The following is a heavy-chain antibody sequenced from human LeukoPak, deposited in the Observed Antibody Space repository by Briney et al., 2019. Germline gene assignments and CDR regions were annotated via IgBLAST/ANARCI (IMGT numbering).Heavy chain of an antibody. D-gene: IGHD1-26*01. J-gene: IGHJ6*03. CDR2: INTNTGNP. CDR1: GYTFTSYG. CDR3: ARGRGSSARLGYFYYYIDV. Sequence: ASVKVSCKASGYTFTSYGIHWVRQAPGQGLDWMGWINTNTGNPTYAQGFTGRFVFSLETSVSTSYLQITSLKAEDTAVYYCARGRGSSARLGYFYYYIDVWDQGTTVSVSS. V-gene: IGHV7-4-1*02.